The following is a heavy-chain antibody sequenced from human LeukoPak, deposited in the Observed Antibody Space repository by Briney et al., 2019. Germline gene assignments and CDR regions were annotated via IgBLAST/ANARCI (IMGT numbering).Heavy chain of an antibody. V-gene: IGHV1-69*04. D-gene: IGHD1-26*01. CDR1: GGTSSSYA. Sequence: SVKVSCKASGGTSSSYAISWVRQAPGQGLEWMGRIIPILGIANYAQKFQGRVTITADKSMSTAYMELSSLRSEDTAVYYCAREVTWGQPQPLDIWGQGTMVTVSS. CDR2: IIPILGIA. CDR3: AREVTWGQPQPLDI. J-gene: IGHJ3*02.